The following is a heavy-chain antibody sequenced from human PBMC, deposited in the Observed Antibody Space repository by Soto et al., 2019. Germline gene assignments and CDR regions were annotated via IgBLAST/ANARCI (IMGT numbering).Heavy chain of an antibody. J-gene: IGHJ4*02. Sequence: PSETLSLTCTVSCGSIISYYWSWIRQPAGKGLEWIGRIYTSGSTNYNPSLKSRVTMSVDTSKNQFSLKLSSVTAADTAVYYCARSALSNWNDEQNFDYWGQGTLVTVSS. V-gene: IGHV4-4*07. CDR1: CGSIISYY. CDR3: ARSALSNWNDEQNFDY. D-gene: IGHD1-1*01. CDR2: IYTSGST.